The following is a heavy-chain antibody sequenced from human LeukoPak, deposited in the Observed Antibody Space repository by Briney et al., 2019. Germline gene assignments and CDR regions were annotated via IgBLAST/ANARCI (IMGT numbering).Heavy chain of an antibody. CDR1: GGTFSSYT. CDR3: ARGYYYDSSTSYPGGGY. D-gene: IGHD3-22*01. V-gene: IGHV1-69*02. Sequence: AASVKVSCKASGGTFSSYTISWVRQAPGQGLEWMGRIIPILGIANYAQKFQGRVTITADKSTSTAYMELSSLRSEDTAVYYCARGYYYDSSTSYPGGGYWGQRTLVTVSS. J-gene: IGHJ4*02. CDR2: IIPILGIA.